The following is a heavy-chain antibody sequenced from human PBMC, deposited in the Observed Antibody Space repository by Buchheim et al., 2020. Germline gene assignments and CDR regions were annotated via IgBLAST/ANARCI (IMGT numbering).Heavy chain of an antibody. CDR3: AESSTMFGLGF. V-gene: IGHV3-74*01. D-gene: IGHD6-13*01. CDR1: GFTFSRYW. CDR2: INGDGRST. J-gene: IGHJ4*02. Sequence: EVQLVESGGGLVQPGGSLRLSCAASGFTFSRYWMHWVRQAPGKGLVWVSRINGDGRSTTYADSVKGRLTISRDNAKKTEYVQMNSLRAEDMAVYYCAESSTMFGLGFWGQGTL.